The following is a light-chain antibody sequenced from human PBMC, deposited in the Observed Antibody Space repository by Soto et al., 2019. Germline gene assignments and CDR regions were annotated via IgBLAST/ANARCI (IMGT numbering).Light chain of an antibody. J-gene: IGLJ1*01. V-gene: IGLV2-14*01. CDR1: SSDVVGYTY. CDR3: SSYTTSNTRQIV. Sequence: QSALTQPASVSGSPGQAITISCTGTSSDVVGYTYVSWYQQHPGKAPKFIIYDVSNRPSGVSNRFSGSKSGNTASLTISGLQAEDEADYYCSSYTTSNTRQIVFGTGTKVTVL. CDR2: DVS.